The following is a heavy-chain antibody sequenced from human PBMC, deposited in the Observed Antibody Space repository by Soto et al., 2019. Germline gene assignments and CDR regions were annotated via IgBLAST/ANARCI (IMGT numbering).Heavy chain of an antibody. V-gene: IGHV3-23*01. Sequence: EVQLLESGGGLVQPGGSLRLSCAASGFTFSSYAMSWVRQAPGKGLEWVSAISGSGGSTYYADSVKGRFTISRDNSKNTLYLQRNSLRADDTAVYYCAKEGYCSGGSCYHHWGQGTLVTVSS. CDR3: AKEGYCSGGSCYHH. D-gene: IGHD2-15*01. J-gene: IGHJ5*02. CDR1: GFTFSSYA. CDR2: ISGSGGST.